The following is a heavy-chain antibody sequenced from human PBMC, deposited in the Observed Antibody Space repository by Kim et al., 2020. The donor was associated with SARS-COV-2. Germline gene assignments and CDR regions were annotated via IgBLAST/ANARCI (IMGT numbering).Heavy chain of an antibody. Sequence: GGSLRLSCAASGFTFSDYYMSWIRQAPGKGLEWVSYISSSGSTIYYADSVKGRFTISRDNAKNSLYLQMNSLRAEDTAVYYCARVASGSYLGYYYYYGMDFWGQGTTVTVSS. CDR3: ARVASGSYLGYYYYYGMDF. D-gene: IGHD1-26*01. CDR1: GFTFSDYY. CDR2: ISSSGSTI. V-gene: IGHV3-11*01. J-gene: IGHJ6*02.